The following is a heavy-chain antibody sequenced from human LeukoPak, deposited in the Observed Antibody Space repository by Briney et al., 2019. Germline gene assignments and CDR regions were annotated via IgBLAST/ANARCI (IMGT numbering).Heavy chain of an antibody. Sequence: SETLSLTCTVSGGSISSSSYYWGWIRQPPGKGLEWIGSIYYSGSTYYNPSLKSRVTISVDTSKNQFSLKLSSVTAADTAVYYCAREVGYSSSWYQAMDAFDIWGQGTMVTVSS. CDR3: AREVGYSSSWYQAMDAFDI. J-gene: IGHJ3*02. CDR1: GGSISSSSYY. V-gene: IGHV4-39*07. CDR2: IYYSGST. D-gene: IGHD6-13*01.